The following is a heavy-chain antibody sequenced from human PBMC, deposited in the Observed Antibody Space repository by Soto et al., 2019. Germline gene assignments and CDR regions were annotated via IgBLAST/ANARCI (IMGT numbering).Heavy chain of an antibody. CDR2: ISAYNGNT. CDR1: GYTFTSYG. Sequence: ASVKVSCKASGYTFTSYGISWVRQAPGQGLEWMGWISAYNGNTNYAQKLQGRVTMTTETSTNTDYMELSSLRSEDTAVYYCAREHSSSWYFDYWGPGTLVTVSS. D-gene: IGHD6-13*01. CDR3: AREHSSSWYFDY. V-gene: IGHV1-18*01. J-gene: IGHJ4*02.